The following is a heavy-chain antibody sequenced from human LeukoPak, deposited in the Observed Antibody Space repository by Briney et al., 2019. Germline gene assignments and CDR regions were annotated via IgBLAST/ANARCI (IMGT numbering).Heavy chain of an antibody. V-gene: IGHV4-59*01. CDR3: ARVTDYYDSSGYYYWFDP. D-gene: IGHD3-22*01. J-gene: IGHJ5*02. CDR1: GGSISSYY. CDR2: IYYSGST. Sequence: SETLSLTCTVSGGSISSYYWSWIRQPPGKGLEWLGYIYYSGSTNYNPSLKSRVTISVDTSKNQFSLKLSSVTAADTAVYYCARVTDYYDSSGYYYWFDPWGQGTLVTVSS.